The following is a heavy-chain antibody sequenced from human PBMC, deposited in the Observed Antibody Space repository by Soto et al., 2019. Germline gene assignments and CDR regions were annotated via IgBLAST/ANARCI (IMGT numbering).Heavy chain of an antibody. CDR3: ATQRAYSSGWYDYYGMDV. D-gene: IGHD6-19*01. CDR2: IYPGDSDT. V-gene: IGHV5-51*01. CDR1: GYSFTSYW. J-gene: IGHJ6*02. Sequence: GESLKISCQGSGYSFTSYWIGWVRQMPGKGLEWMGIIYPGDSDTRYSPSFQGQVTISADKSISTAYLQWSSLKASDTAMYYWATQRAYSSGWYDYYGMDVWGQGTTVTVSS.